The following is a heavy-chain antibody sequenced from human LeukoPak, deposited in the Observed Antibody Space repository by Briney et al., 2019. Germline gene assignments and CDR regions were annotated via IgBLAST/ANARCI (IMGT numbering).Heavy chain of an antibody. Sequence: GGSLRLSCAASGFTFSSYEMNWVRQAPGKGLEWVSYISSSGSTIYYADSVKGRFTISRDNAKNSLYLQMNSLRAEDTAVYYCAGDARRLRELLLFDYWGQGTLVTVSS. CDR1: GFTFSSYE. CDR2: ISSSGSTI. J-gene: IGHJ4*02. CDR3: AGDARRLRELLLFDY. D-gene: IGHD1-26*01. V-gene: IGHV3-48*03.